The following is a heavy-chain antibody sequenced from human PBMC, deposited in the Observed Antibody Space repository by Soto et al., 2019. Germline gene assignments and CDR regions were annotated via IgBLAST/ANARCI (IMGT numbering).Heavy chain of an antibody. CDR2: IIPIFGTA. CDR1: GGTFSSYA. J-gene: IGHJ3*02. V-gene: IGHV1-69*13. D-gene: IGHD3-22*01. CDR3: ASDSYDSSGFDAFDI. Sequence: GASVKVSCNASGGTFSSYAISWVRQAPGQGLEWMGGIIPIFGTANYAQKFQGRVTITADESTSTAYMELSSLRSEDTAVYYCASDSYDSSGFDAFDIWGQGTMVTVSS.